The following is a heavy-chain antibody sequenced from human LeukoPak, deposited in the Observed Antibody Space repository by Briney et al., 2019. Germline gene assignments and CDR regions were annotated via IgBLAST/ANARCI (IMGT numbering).Heavy chain of an antibody. CDR2: IYYSGST. Sequence: SETLSLTCTVSGGSISSYYWSWIRQPPGKGLEWIGYIYYSGSTNYNPSLKSRVTISVDTSKNQFSLKLSSVTAADTAVYYCARDRGIAAAGTLGYYYYGMDVWGQGTTVTVSS. CDR3: ARDRGIAAAGTLGYYYYGMDV. J-gene: IGHJ6*02. V-gene: IGHV4-59*01. CDR1: GGSISSYY. D-gene: IGHD6-13*01.